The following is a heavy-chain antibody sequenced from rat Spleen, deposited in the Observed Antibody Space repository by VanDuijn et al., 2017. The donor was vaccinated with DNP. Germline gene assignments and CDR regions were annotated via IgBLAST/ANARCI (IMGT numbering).Heavy chain of an antibody. CDR3: ARGSSLPGYLDY. D-gene: IGHD1-4*01. CDR2: IVYDASRT. CDR1: GFTFSDYY. V-gene: IGHV5-7*01. J-gene: IGHJ2*01. Sequence: EVQLVESGGGLVQPGRSLKLSCAASGFTFSDYYMAWVRQAPKKGLEWVATIVYDASRTYYRDSVRGRFTISRDNAKSTLYLQMNSLRSEDSATYYCARGSSLPGYLDYWGQGVLVTVSS.